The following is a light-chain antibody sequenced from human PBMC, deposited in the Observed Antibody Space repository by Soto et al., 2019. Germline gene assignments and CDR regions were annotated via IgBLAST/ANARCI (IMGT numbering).Light chain of an antibody. CDR2: DAS. CDR1: QDISDF. CDR3: QHYNSLPFT. J-gene: IGKJ5*01. V-gene: IGKV1-33*01. Sequence: DIQMTQSPSSLSASVGDRVTITCQASQDISDFLNWYQQKPGKAPKLLIYDASNLETGVPSRFSGSGSGTDFNFTISSLQPEDVATYYCQHYNSLPFTFGQGTRLEIK.